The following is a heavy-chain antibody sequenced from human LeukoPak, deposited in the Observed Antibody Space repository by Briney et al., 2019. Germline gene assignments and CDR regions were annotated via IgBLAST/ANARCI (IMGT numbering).Heavy chain of an antibody. Sequence: PGRSLRLSCAASGFTFDDYAMHWVRQAPGEGLEWVSGISWNSGSIGYADSVKGRFTISRDNAKNSLYLQMNSLRAEDTALYYCAKDSGYDPQDLDYWGQGTLVTVSS. J-gene: IGHJ4*02. CDR1: GFTFDDYA. V-gene: IGHV3-9*01. D-gene: IGHD5-12*01. CDR3: AKDSGYDPQDLDY. CDR2: ISWNSGSI.